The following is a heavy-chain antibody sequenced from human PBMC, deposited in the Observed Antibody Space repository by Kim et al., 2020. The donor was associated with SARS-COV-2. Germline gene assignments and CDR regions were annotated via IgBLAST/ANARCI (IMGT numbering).Heavy chain of an antibody. CDR2: NALT. V-gene: IGHV4-59*09. J-gene: IGHJ6*02. CDR3: ARGHHGLDV. Sequence: NALTHYNPSLNSRLTISVDTSKNQFSLKLNSLTTADTAVYYCARGHHGLDVWGQGTTVTVS.